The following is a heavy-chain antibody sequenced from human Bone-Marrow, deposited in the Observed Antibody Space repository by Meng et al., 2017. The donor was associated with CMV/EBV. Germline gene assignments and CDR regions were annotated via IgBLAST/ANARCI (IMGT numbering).Heavy chain of an antibody. V-gene: IGHV1-46*01. CDR1: GYTFTSYY. CDR3: ARPLYGDYGTRRGLHYIYFDY. D-gene: IGHD4-17*01. CDR2: INPSGGST. J-gene: IGHJ4*02. Sequence: VKVSCKASGYTFTSYYMHWVRQAPGQGLEWMGIINPSGGSTSYAQKFQGRVTMTRDTSTSTVYMELSSLRSEDTAVYYCARPLYGDYGTRRGLHYIYFDYWGQGTLVTVSS.